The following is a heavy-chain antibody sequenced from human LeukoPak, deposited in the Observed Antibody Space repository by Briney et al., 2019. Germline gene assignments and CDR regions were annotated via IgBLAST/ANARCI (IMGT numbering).Heavy chain of an antibody. CDR3: AKLGATSAY. CDR1: GFTFSSYG. D-gene: IGHD1-26*01. CDR2: ISYDGSNK. Sequence: PGGSLRLSCAASGFTFSSYGMHWVRQAPGKGLEWVAVISYDGSNKYYADSVKGRFTISRDNSKNTLYLQMNSLRAEDTAVYYCAKLGATSAYWGQGTLVIVSS. V-gene: IGHV3-30*18. J-gene: IGHJ4*02.